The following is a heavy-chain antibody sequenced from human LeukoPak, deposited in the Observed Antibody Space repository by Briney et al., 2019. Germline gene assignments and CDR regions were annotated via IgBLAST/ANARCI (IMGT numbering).Heavy chain of an antibody. V-gene: IGHV3-74*01. CDR3: ARDVACGGDCYSDY. CDR2: IDSEGSTT. Sequence: GGSLRLSCAASGFTFRSYWMHWVRQAPGKGLMWVSRIDSEGSTTSYADSVKGRFTISRDNAKNTLYLQMNSLRAEDTAVYYCARDVACGGDCYSDYWGQGTLVTVSS. D-gene: IGHD2-21*02. CDR1: GFTFRSYW. J-gene: IGHJ4*02.